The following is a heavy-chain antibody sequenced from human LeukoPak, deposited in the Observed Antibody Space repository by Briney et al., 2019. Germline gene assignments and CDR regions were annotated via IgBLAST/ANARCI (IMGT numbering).Heavy chain of an antibody. D-gene: IGHD5-12*01. Sequence: ASVKVSCKASGYTFTGYYMHWVRQAPGQGLEWMGWINPNSGGTNYAQKFQGRVAMTRDTSISTAYMELSRLRSDDTAVYYCARVKCGYDWKEFDYWGQGTLVTVSS. CDR1: GYTFTGYY. J-gene: IGHJ4*02. V-gene: IGHV1-2*02. CDR2: INPNSGGT. CDR3: ARVKCGYDWKEFDY.